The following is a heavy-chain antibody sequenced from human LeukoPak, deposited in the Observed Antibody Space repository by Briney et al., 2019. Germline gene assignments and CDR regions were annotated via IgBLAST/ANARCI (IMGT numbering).Heavy chain of an antibody. J-gene: IGHJ3*02. V-gene: IGHV4-4*07. CDR1: GGSINNYY. CDR3: ARGRYCSADICSGGDAFDI. CDR2: IYTRGST. D-gene: IGHD2-15*01. Sequence: SETLSLTCTVSGGSINNYYWSWIRQPAGKGLEWIGRIYTRGSTKYNPSLKSRVTMSVDTSKNQFSLKLSSVTAADTAVYYCARGRYCSADICSGGDAFDIWGQGTMVSVSS.